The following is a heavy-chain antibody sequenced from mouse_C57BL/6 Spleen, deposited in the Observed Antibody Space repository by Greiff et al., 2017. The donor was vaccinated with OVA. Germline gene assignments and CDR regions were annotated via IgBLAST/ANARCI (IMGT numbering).Heavy chain of an antibody. Sequence: QVQLQQSGAELARPGASVKLSCKASGYTFTSYGISWVKQRTGQGLEWIGGIYPRSGNTYYNEKFKGKATLTADKSSSTAYMELRSLTSEDSAVYFCAREDPTTVVDWYFDVWGTGTTVTVSS. J-gene: IGHJ1*03. CDR3: AREDPTTVVDWYFDV. V-gene: IGHV1-81*01. CDR2: IYPRSGNT. CDR1: GYTFTSYG. D-gene: IGHD1-1*01.